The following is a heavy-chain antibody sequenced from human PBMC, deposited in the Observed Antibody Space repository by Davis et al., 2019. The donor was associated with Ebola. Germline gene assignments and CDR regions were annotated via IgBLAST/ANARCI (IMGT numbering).Heavy chain of an antibody. Sequence: ASVKVSCKASGYTFTSYAMHWVRQAPGQRLEWMGWINPHNGNTNYAQNVQGRVTMTTDTSTSTAYMEVGSLRSDDTAVYYCAKDLAALTTPGLFDYWGQGTLVTVSS. J-gene: IGHJ4*02. D-gene: IGHD1-14*01. CDR3: AKDLAALTTPGLFDY. CDR2: INPHNGNT. CDR1: GYTFTSYA. V-gene: IGHV1-3*01.